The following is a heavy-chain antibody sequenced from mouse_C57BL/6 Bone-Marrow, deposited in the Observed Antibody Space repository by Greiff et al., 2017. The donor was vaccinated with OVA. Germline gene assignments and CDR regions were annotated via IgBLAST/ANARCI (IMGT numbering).Heavy chain of an antibody. CDR3: ATPQVITTVVGYVDV. Sequence: VKLVESGAELAKPGASVKLSCKASGYTFTSSWMHWVKQRPGQGLEWIGYINPSSGYTKYNQKFKDKATLTADTSSSTAYLQLSSLTYEDSAVYNCATPQVITTVVGYVDVWGKGTTVTVSS. J-gene: IGHJ1*03. V-gene: IGHV1-7*01. CDR2: INPSSGYT. D-gene: IGHD1-1*01. CDR1: GYTFTSSW.